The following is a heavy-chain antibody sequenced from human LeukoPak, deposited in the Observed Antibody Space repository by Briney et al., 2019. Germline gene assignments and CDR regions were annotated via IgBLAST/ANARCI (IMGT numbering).Heavy chain of an antibody. CDR1: GFTFSSYG. CDR3: ARETAVAGPYFDY. V-gene: IGHV3-33*01. D-gene: IGHD6-19*01. J-gene: IGHJ4*02. CDR2: IWYDGSNK. Sequence: SGGSLRLSCAASGFTFSSYGMHWVRQAPGKGLEWVAVIWYDGSNKYYADSVKGRFTISRDNSKNTLYLQMNSLRAEDTALYYCARETAVAGPYFDYWGQGTLVTVSS.